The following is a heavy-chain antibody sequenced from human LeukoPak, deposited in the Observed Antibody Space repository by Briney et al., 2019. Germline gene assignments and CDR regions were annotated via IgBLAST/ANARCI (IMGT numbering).Heavy chain of an antibody. CDR1: VFTFSSYG. D-gene: IGHD3-22*01. J-gene: IGHJ4*02. Sequence: GRSLRLSCAASVFTFSSYGMHWVRQAPGKGLEWVAVISFDGSNKYYADSVKGRFTISRDNSKNTLYLQMNSLRAEDTAVYYCAKDSNYYDSSGYHGYFDYWGQGTLVTVSS. V-gene: IGHV3-30*18. CDR2: ISFDGSNK. CDR3: AKDSNYYDSSGYHGYFDY.